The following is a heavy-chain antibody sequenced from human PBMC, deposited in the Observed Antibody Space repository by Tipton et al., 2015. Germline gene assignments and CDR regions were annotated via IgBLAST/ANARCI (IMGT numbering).Heavy chain of an antibody. CDR3: ARGQSTHFFDP. D-gene: IGHD4-11*01. CDR1: GYTFTSYD. CDR2: MSANSGVT. J-gene: IGHJ5*02. Sequence: QLVQSGAEVKKPGASVKVSCKASGYTFTSYDINWFRQATGQGLEWMGWMSANSGVTGYAQKFQGRVTMTRDTSVRTAYMELSSLRSEDPAVYDCARGQSTHFFDPWGQGTLVTVSS. V-gene: IGHV1-8*01.